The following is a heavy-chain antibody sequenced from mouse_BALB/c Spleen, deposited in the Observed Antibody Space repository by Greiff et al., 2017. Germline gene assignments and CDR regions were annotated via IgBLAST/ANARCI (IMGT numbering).Heavy chain of an antibody. CDR3: ARGTGTMEY. D-gene: IGHD4-1*01. J-gene: IGHJ4*01. Sequence: EVKLLESGGGLVQPGGSLKLSCAASGFTFSSYTMPWVRQTPEKRLEWVAYISHGGGSTYYPDTVKGRFTMSRDNAKNTLYLQMSSLKSEDTAMYYCARGTGTMEYWGQGTTVTVSA. V-gene: IGHV5-12-2*01. CDR1: GFTFSSYT. CDR2: ISHGGGST.